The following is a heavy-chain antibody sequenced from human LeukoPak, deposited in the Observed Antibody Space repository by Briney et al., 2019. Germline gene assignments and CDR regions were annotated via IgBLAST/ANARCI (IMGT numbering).Heavy chain of an antibody. J-gene: IGHJ4*02. V-gene: IGHV3-23*01. CDR2: ISGSGDST. CDR1: GFTFSSYA. D-gene: IGHD6-25*01. Sequence: GGSLRLSCAASGFTFSSYAMSWVRQAPGKGLEWVSAISGSGDSTYYADSVKGRFTISRDNSKNTLYLQMNTLRAEDTAVYYCARGIEAGVDYWGQGTLVTVPS. CDR3: ARGIEAGVDY.